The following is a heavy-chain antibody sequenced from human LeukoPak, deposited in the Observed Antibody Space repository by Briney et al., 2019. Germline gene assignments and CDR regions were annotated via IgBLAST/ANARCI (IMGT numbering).Heavy chain of an antibody. CDR3: ARAGLDCSSTSCYEAFDY. CDR2: ISSSSSYI. Sequence: PEGPLRLSCAASGFTFSSYSMNWVRQAPGKGLGWVSSISSSSSYIYYADSVKGRFTISRDNAKNSLYLQMNSLRAEDTAVYYCARAGLDCSSTSCYEAFDYRGQGTLVTVSS. CDR1: GFTFSSYS. D-gene: IGHD2-2*01. V-gene: IGHV3-21*01. J-gene: IGHJ4*02.